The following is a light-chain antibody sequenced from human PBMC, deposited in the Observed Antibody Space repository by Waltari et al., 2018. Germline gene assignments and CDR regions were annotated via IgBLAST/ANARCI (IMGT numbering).Light chain of an antibody. V-gene: IGLV2-11*01. J-gene: IGLJ1*01. CDR2: DVN. Sequence: QSALTQPRSVSGSPGQSVTISCTGTISDVGGHNYVSWYQQHPGKAPKLMIYDVNTRPSVVPDRFSGSRSGNTASLTISGLQGEDEADYYCYSYAGSSSFVFGTGTEIIVL. CDR3: YSYAGSSSFV. CDR1: ISDVGGHNY.